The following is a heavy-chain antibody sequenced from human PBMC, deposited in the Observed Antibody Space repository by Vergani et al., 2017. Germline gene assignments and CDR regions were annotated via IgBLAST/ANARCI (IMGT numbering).Heavy chain of an antibody. Sequence: QVQLVQSGAEVKKPGASVKVSCKASGYTFTSYAMHWVRQAPGQRLEWMGWINAGNGNTKYSQKFQGRVTITRDTSASTAYMELSSLRSEESAVYYCAREGFYDYVWWSYRLRGGYYFDYWGQGTLVTVSS. CDR3: AREGFYDYVWWSYRLRGGYYFDY. CDR2: INAGNGNT. CDR1: GYTFTSYA. J-gene: IGHJ4*02. D-gene: IGHD3-16*02. V-gene: IGHV1-3*01.